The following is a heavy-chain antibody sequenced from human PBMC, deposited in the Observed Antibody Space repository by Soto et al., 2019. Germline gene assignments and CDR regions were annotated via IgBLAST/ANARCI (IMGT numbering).Heavy chain of an antibody. V-gene: IGHV3-66*01. CDR2: IYSGGST. J-gene: IGHJ6*02. D-gene: IGHD6-19*01. CDR3: ARALGYSSGWYYDYYGMDV. CDR1: GFTVSSNY. Sequence: EVQLVESGGGLVQPGGSLRLSCAASGFTVSSNYMSWVRQAPGKGLEWVSVIYSGGSTYYADSVKGRFTISRDNSKNTLYLQMNSLRAEDTAVYYCARALGYSSGWYYDYYGMDVWGQGTTVTVSS.